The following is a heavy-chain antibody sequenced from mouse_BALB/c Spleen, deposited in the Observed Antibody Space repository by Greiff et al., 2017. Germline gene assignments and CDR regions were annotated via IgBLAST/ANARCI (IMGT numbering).Heavy chain of an antibody. CDR3: ARDRGDDGTGYAMDY. CDR2: ISDGGSYT. Sequence: EVQRVVSGGGLVKPGGSLKLSCAASGFTFSDYYMYWVRQTPEKRLEWVATISDGGSYTYYPDSVKGRFTISRDNAKNNLYLQMSSLKSEDTAMYYCARDRGDDGTGYAMDYWGQGTSVTVSS. D-gene: IGHD2-2*01. V-gene: IGHV5-4*02. J-gene: IGHJ4*01. CDR1: GFTFSDYY.